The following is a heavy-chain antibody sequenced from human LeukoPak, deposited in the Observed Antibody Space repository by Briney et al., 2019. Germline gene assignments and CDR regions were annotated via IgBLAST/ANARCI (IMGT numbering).Heavy chain of an antibody. V-gene: IGHV3-21*01. J-gene: IGHJ3*02. CDR1: GFTFSSYS. D-gene: IGHD2-15*01. Sequence: GGSLRLSCAASGFTFSSYSMNWVRQAPGKGLEWVSSISSSSSYIYYADSVKGRFTISRDNAKNSLYLQMNSLRAEDTAVYYCAREGYCSGGGCYHDAFDIWGQGTMVTVSS. CDR3: AREGYCSGGGCYHDAFDI. CDR2: ISSSSSYI.